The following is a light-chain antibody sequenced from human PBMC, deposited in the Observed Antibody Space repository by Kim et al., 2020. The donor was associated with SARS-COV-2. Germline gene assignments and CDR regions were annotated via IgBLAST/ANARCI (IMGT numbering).Light chain of an antibody. CDR3: QVWDSSSDHRV. V-gene: IGLV3-21*04. Sequence: SYELTQPPSVSVAPGKTARITCGGNNIGSKSVNWYQQKPDQAPVLVIHYDRDRPSGIPERFSGSNSGNTATLTISRVETGDEADYYGQVWDSSSDHRVFGGGTQLTVL. J-gene: IGLJ3*02. CDR1: NIGSKS. CDR2: YDR.